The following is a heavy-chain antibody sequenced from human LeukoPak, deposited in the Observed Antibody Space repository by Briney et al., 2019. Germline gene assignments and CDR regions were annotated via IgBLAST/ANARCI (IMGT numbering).Heavy chain of an antibody. CDR2: INPSGGST. V-gene: IGHV1-46*03. D-gene: IGHD3-16*01. CDR3: ARDLIMITFGGGLDY. Sequence: ASVKVSCKASGYTFTSYYMHWVRQAPGQGLEWMGIINPSGGSTSYAQKFQGRVTMTRDTSTSTVYMELSRLRSEDTAVYYCARDLIMITFGGGLDYWGQGTLVTVSS. CDR1: GYTFTSYY. J-gene: IGHJ4*02.